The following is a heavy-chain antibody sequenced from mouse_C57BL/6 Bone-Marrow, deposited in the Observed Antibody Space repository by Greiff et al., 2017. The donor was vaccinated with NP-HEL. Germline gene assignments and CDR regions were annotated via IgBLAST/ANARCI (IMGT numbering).Heavy chain of an antibody. Sequence: VQLQQSGAELVRPGASVKLSCKASGYTFTDYYINWVKQRPGQGLEWIARIYPGSGNTYYNEKFKGKATLTAEKSSSTAYMQLSSLTSEDSAVYFCARCDGSSSYYYAMDYWGQGTSVTVSS. D-gene: IGHD1-1*01. J-gene: IGHJ4*01. CDR3: ARCDGSSSYYYAMDY. CDR1: GYTFTDYY. V-gene: IGHV1-76*01. CDR2: IYPGSGNT.